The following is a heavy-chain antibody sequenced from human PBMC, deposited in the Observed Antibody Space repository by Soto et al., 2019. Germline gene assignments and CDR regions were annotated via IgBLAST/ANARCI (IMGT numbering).Heavy chain of an antibody. V-gene: IGHV1-3*01. Sequence: ASVTVSCKASGYTFTSYAMHWVRQAPGQRLEWMGWINAGNGNTKYSQKFQGRVTITRDTSASTAYMELSSLRSEDTAVYYCARGGGWYVWFDPWGQGTLVTVS. CDR1: GYTFTSYA. D-gene: IGHD6-19*01. CDR3: ARGGGWYVWFDP. CDR2: INAGNGNT. J-gene: IGHJ5*02.